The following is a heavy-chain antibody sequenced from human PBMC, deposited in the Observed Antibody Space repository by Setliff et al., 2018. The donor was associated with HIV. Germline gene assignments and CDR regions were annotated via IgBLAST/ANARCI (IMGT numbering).Heavy chain of an antibody. V-gene: IGHV1-2*02. CDR2: INLSSGDT. J-gene: IGHJ5*02. D-gene: IGHD2-8*01. CDR1: GYTFTDYY. Sequence: EASVKVSCKASGYTFTDYYMHWVRQAPGQGLEWMGWINLSSGDTNYAEKFQGRVTMTRKTTVSPDYMQLSRLRYDDKAAYYCAIGGGYCTNGLCYNRWLDLWGQGPPVTVSS. CDR3: AIGGGYCTNGLCYNRWLDL.